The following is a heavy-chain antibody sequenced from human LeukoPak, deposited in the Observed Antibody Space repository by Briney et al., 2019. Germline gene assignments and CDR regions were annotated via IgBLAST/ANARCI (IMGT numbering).Heavy chain of an antibody. CDR3: ARDRGYSSSFLDY. D-gene: IGHD6-13*01. J-gene: IGHJ4*02. CDR2: IYYSGST. V-gene: IGHV4-59*01. Sequence: PSETLSLTCTVSGGPISSYYWSWIRQPPGKGLEWIGYIYYSGSTNYNPSLKCRVTISVDTSKNQFSLKLSSVTAADTAVYYCARDRGYSSSFLDYWGQGTLVTVSS. CDR1: GGPISSYY.